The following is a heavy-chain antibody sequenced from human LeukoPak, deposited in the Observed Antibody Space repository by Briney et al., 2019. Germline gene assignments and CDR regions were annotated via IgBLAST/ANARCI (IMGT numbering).Heavy chain of an antibody. Sequence: ASVKVSCKASGYTFTGYYMHWVRQAPGQGLEWMGWINPNSGGTNYAQKFQGRVTMTRDTSISTAYMELSRLRSDDTAVYYCARDRGRGGLSSAFDIWGQGTMVTVSS. CDR1: GYTFTGYY. CDR2: INPNSGGT. CDR3: ARDRGRGGLSSAFDI. J-gene: IGHJ3*02. D-gene: IGHD3-16*01. V-gene: IGHV1-2*02.